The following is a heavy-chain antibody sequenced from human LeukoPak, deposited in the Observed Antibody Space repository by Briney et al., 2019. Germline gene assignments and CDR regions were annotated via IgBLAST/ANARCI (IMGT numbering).Heavy chain of an antibody. J-gene: IGHJ6*03. Sequence: GGSLRLSCAASGFTFSTYAMSWVRQAPGKGLEWVSAISGSGGSTYYADSVKGRFTISRDNSKNTLYLQMNSLRAEDTAVYYCAKEGYDFWSGYYPREYYYYYMDVWGKGTTVTVSS. CDR1: GFTFSTYA. D-gene: IGHD3-3*01. V-gene: IGHV3-23*01. CDR3: AKEGYDFWSGYYPREYYYYYMDV. CDR2: ISGSGGST.